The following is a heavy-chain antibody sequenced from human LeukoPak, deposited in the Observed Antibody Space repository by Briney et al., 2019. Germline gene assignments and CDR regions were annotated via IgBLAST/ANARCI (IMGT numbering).Heavy chain of an antibody. J-gene: IGHJ6*02. CDR2: MNPNSGNT. D-gene: IGHD3-9*01. Sequence: GASVKVSRKASGYTFTSYDINWVRQATGQGLEWMGWMNPNSGNTGYAQKFQGRVTMTRNTSISTAYMELSSLRSEDTAVYYCARVILTGYLYYYYYGMDVWGQGTTVTVSS. CDR1: GYTFTSYD. V-gene: IGHV1-8*01. CDR3: ARVILTGYLYYYYYGMDV.